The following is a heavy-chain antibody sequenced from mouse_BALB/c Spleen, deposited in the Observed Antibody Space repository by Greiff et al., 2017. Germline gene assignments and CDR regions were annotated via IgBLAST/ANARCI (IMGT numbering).Heavy chain of an antibody. CDR2: ISSGGGST. CDR3: ARRAHYYGYFDY. J-gene: IGHJ2*01. V-gene: IGHV5-12-1*01. D-gene: IGHD1-2*01. CDR1: GFAFSSYD. Sequence: EVMLVESGGGLVKPGGSLKLSCAASGFAFSSYDMSWVRQTPEKRLEWVAYISSGGGSTYYPDTVKGRFTISRDNAKNTLYLQMSSLKSEDTAMYYCARRAHYYGYFDYWGQGTTLTVSS.